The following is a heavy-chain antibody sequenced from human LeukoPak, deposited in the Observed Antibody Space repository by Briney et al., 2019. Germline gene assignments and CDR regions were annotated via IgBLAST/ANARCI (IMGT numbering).Heavy chain of an antibody. CDR2: GDYSGGT. V-gene: IGHV4-39*07. CDR3: ARVQHSSSSSTNWFDP. D-gene: IGHD6-13*01. J-gene: IGHJ5*02. CDR1: GDSFSSVTDY. Sequence: TSETLSLTCTVSGDSFSSVTDYWAWIRQPPGKGLEWIASGDYSGGTYYNPSLEGRVAISADMSKNQFSLKLTSVTGADTAVYYCARVQHSSSSSTNWFDPWGQGTLVTVSS.